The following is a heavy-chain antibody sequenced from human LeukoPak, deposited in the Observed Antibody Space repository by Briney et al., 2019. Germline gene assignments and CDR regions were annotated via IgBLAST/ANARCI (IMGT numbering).Heavy chain of an antibody. Sequence: GGSLRLSFAASGFTFSSYEMNWVRQAPGKGLEWVSYISSSGSTIYYADSVKGRFTISRDNAKNSLYLQMNSLRAEDTAVYYCARGDGSSWPFDPWGQGTLVTVSS. CDR2: ISSSGSTI. J-gene: IGHJ5*02. CDR1: GFTFSSYE. D-gene: IGHD6-13*01. V-gene: IGHV3-48*03. CDR3: ARGDGSSWPFDP.